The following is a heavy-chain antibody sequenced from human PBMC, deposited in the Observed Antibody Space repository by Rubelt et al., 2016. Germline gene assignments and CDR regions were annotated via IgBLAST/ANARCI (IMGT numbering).Heavy chain of an antibody. Sequence: GLEWIGSIYYSGSTYYNPSLKSRVTISVDTSKNQFSLKLSSVTAADTAVYYCARGYSGSFFDYWGQGTLVTVSS. J-gene: IGHJ4*02. V-gene: IGHV4-39*01. CDR3: ARGYSGSFFDY. D-gene: IGHD1-26*01. CDR2: IYYSGST.